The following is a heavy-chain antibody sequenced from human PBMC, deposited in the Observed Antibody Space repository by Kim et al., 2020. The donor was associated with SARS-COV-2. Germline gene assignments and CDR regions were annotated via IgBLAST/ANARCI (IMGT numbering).Heavy chain of an antibody. D-gene: IGHD5-12*01. V-gene: IGHV4-39*01. Sequence: YNNPTLTSRVTISVDTSKNQFSLKLSSVTAADTAVYYCRIVGTTYLDFDYWGQGTLVTVSS. CDR3: RIVGTTYLDFDY. J-gene: IGHJ4*02.